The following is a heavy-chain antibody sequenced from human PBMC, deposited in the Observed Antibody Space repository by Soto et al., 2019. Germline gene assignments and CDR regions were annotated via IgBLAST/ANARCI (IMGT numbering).Heavy chain of an antibody. CDR1: GYTFTSYT. J-gene: IGHJ4*02. V-gene: IGHV1-18*01. Sequence: ASVKVSCKASGYTFTSYTVSWVRQAPGQGLEWVGWIGPSSGNTDSARNLQGRVTMTTDTSTSTAYMELRSLRYDDTAVYYCARDTGNFFDHWGQGTLVTVSS. CDR3: ARDTGNFFDH. CDR2: IGPSSGNT.